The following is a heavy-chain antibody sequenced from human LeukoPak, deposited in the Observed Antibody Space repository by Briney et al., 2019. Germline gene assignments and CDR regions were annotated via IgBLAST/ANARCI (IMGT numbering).Heavy chain of an antibody. CDR2: INHSGST. Sequence: SETLSLTCAVYGGSFSGYYWSWIRQPPGKGLEWIGEINHSGSTNYNPSLKSRVTISVDTSKSQFSLKLSSVTAADTAVYYCARLLNRWYYYYMDVWGKGTTVTVSS. D-gene: IGHD5-24*01. J-gene: IGHJ6*03. V-gene: IGHV4-34*01. CDR1: GGSFSGYY. CDR3: ARLLNRWYYYYMDV.